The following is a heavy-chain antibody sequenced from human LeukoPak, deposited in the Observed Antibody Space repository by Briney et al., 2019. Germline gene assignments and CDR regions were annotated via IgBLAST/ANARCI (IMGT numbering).Heavy chain of an antibody. V-gene: IGHV3-23*01. CDR3: AKDQRGITMIVVGILGAFDI. CDR1: GFTFSSYA. CDR2: ISGSGGST. Sequence: GGSLRLSCAASGFTFSSYAMSWVRQAPGKGLEWVSAISGSGGSTYYADSVKGRFTISRDSSKNTLYLQMNSLRAEDTAVYYCAKDQRGITMIVVGILGAFDIWGQGTMVTASS. J-gene: IGHJ3*02. D-gene: IGHD3-22*01.